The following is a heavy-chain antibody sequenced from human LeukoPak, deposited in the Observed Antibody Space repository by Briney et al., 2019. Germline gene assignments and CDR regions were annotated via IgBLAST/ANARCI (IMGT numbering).Heavy chain of an antibody. CDR1: GFTFDDYG. J-gene: IGHJ6*03. CDR3: ARRLTDYYYYYMDV. D-gene: IGHD6-19*01. V-gene: IGHV3-20*04. Sequence: PGGXLRLSCAASGFTFDDYGMSWVRQAPGKGLEWVSGINWNGGSTGYADSVKGRFTISRDNAKNSLYLQMNSLRAEDTALYYCARRLTDYYYYYMDVWGKGTTVTVSS. CDR2: INWNGGST.